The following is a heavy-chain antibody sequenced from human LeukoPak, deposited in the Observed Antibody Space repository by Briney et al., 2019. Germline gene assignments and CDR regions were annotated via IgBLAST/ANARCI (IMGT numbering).Heavy chain of an antibody. D-gene: IGHD3-22*01. Sequence: GGSLRLSCAASGFTLSNFWMNWVRQAPGKGLEWVAIINRDGTQKHYVDSVKGRFTISRDNAMNTLYLQMNSLRAEDTAVYYCAREMIDAFDIWGQGTMVTVSS. J-gene: IGHJ3*02. CDR3: AREMIDAFDI. CDR2: INRDGTQK. V-gene: IGHV3-7*01. CDR1: GFTLSNFW.